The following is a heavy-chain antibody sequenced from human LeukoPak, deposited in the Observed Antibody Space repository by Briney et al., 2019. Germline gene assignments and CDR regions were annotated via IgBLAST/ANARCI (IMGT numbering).Heavy chain of an antibody. D-gene: IGHD6-6*01. CDR1: GGSISSYY. Sequence: PSETLSLTCTVSGGSISSYYWSWIRQPPGKGLEWIGYIYYSGSTNYNPSLKSRVTISVDTSKNQFSLKLSSVTAADTAVYYCARGGSTLYYYYGMDVWGQGTTVTVSS. CDR3: ARGGSTLYYYYGMDV. CDR2: IYYSGST. V-gene: IGHV4-59*01. J-gene: IGHJ6*02.